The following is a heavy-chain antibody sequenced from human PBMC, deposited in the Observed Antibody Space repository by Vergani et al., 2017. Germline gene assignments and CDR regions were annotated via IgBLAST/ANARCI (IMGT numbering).Heavy chain of an antibody. CDR3: AVRPRVNLVGGEIVTKRTFDY. CDR1: GFTFNSYG. CDR2: INNDGHTN. J-gene: IGHJ4*02. V-gene: IGHV3-33*01. Sequence: QVQLVESGGGVAQPGGSLRLSCAASGFTFNSYGMHWVRQAPGKGLEWIGEINNDGHTNYNPSLESRVTVSRDTAKNQFSLNLMSVTAADTAMYYCAVRPRVNLVGGEIVTKRTFDYGSQGSLVTVSS. D-gene: IGHD3-10*01.